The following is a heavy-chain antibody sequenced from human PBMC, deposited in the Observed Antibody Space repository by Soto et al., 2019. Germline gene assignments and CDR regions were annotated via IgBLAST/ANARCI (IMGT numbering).Heavy chain of an antibody. CDR1: GYTFTSYY. V-gene: IGHV1-46*03. J-gene: IGHJ6*03. CDR2: INPSGGST. Sequence: ASVKVSCQASGYTFTSYYMHWVRQAPGQGLEWMGIINPSGGSTSYAQKFQGRVTMTRDTSTSTVYMELSSLRSEDTAVYYCARGGGPLGLGDYYMDVWGKGTTVTVSS. D-gene: IGHD3-16*01. CDR3: ARGGGPLGLGDYYMDV.